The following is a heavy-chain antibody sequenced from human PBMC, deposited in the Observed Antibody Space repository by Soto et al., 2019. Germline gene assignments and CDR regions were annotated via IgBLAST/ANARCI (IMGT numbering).Heavy chain of an antibody. V-gene: IGHV2-70*11. CDR1: GFSLSTSGMC. D-gene: IGHD6-19*01. Sequence: SCPTLVNPTQTLTLTCTFSGFSLSTSGMCVSWIRQPPGKALEWLARIDWDDDKYYSTSLKTRLTISKDTSKNQVVLTMTNMDPVDTATYYCARIAVAGTGDYYYGMDVWGQGTTVTVSS. J-gene: IGHJ6*02. CDR3: ARIAVAGTGDYYYGMDV. CDR2: IDWDDDK.